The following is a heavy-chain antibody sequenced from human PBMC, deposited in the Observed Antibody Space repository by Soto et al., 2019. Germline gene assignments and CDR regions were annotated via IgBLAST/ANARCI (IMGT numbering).Heavy chain of an antibody. Sequence: SETLSLTCTVSGGSISSYYWSWIRQPPGKGLDWIGYIYYSGSTNYNPSLKSRVTISVDTSKNQFFLKLSSVTAADTAVYYCARHSGGRGYDFWSGPDAFDIWGQGTMVTVSS. CDR3: ARHSGGRGYDFWSGPDAFDI. CDR2: IYYSGST. D-gene: IGHD3-3*01. V-gene: IGHV4-59*08. J-gene: IGHJ3*02. CDR1: GGSISSYY.